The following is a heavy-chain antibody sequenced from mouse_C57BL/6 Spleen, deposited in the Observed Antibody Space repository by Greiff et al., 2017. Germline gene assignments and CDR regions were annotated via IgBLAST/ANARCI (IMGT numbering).Heavy chain of an antibody. J-gene: IGHJ4*01. CDR1: GYTFTSYW. D-gene: IGHD3-2*02. CDR2: IDPSDSYT. CDR3: ARGQLRRGYYAMDY. V-gene: IGHV1-69*01. Sequence: QVQLQQPGAELVMPGASVKLSCKASGYTFTSYWMHWVKQRPGQGLEWIGEIDPSDSYTNYNQKFKGKSTLTVDKSSSTAYMQLSSLTSEDSAVYYCARGQLRRGYYAMDYWGQGTSVTVSS.